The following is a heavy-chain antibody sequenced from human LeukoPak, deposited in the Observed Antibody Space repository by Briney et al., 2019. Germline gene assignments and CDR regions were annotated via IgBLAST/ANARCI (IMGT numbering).Heavy chain of an antibody. J-gene: IGHJ4*02. Sequence: GRFLRLSCAASGFTFSSYGMHWVRQAPGKGLEWVAVISYDGSNKYYADSVKGRFTISGDNSKNTLYLQMNSLRAEDTAVYYCAKDKHIVVVTATFDYLGQGTLVTVSS. CDR1: GFTFSSYG. D-gene: IGHD2-21*02. V-gene: IGHV3-30*18. CDR3: AKDKHIVVVTATFDY. CDR2: ISYDGSNK.